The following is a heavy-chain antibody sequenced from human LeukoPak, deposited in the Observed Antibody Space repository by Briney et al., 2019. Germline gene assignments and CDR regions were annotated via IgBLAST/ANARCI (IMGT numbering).Heavy chain of an antibody. Sequence: MSGGSLRLSCAASGFTFSSYSMNWVRQAPGKGLEWVSSISSSSSYIYYADSVKGRFTISRDNAKNSLYLQMNSLRAEDTAVYYCAKRGYCSGGSCYGGAFDIWGQGTMVTVSS. CDR2: ISSSSSYI. CDR3: AKRGYCSGGSCYGGAFDI. V-gene: IGHV3-21*01. J-gene: IGHJ3*02. CDR1: GFTFSSYS. D-gene: IGHD2-15*01.